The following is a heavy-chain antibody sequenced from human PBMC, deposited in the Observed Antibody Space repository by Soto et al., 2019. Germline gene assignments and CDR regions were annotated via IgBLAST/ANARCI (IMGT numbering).Heavy chain of an antibody. CDR2: ISAYNGNT. CDR1: GYTFTSYG. J-gene: IGHJ4*02. D-gene: IGHD3-10*01. Sequence: ASVKVSCKASGYTFTSYGISWVRQAPGRGLEWMGWISAYNGNTNYAQKLQGRVTMTTDTSTSTAYMELRSLRSDDTAVYYCARSTDLWFGDHRPFDYWGQGTLVTVSS. V-gene: IGHV1-18*01. CDR3: ARSTDLWFGDHRPFDY.